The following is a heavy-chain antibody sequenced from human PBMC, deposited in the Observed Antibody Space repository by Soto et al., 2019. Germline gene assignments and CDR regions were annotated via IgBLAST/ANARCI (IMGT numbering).Heavy chain of an antibody. D-gene: IGHD2-2*03. CDR2: IYPGDSDT. CDR1: GYIFTDHC. Sequence: PGESRKISCKGSGYIFTDHCIVWVRQMPGKGLEWMGIIYPGDSDTSYSASFQGQVTISADKSMSTAYLQWSSLKASDTAMYYCARGFRMDYGMDVWGQGTTVTVSS. CDR3: ARGFRMDYGMDV. J-gene: IGHJ6*02. V-gene: IGHV5-51*01.